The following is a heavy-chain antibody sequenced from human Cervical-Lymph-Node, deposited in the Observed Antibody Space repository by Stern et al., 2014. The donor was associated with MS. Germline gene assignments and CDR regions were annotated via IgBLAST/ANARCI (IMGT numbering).Heavy chain of an antibody. CDR1: GGTISNYI. V-gene: IGHV1-69*01. J-gene: IGHJ4*02. CDR3: ARATSDYMWGTYRFLDS. D-gene: IGHD3-16*02. Sequence: VQLVQSGAEVKKPGSSVKVSCKASGGTISNYIIGWVRQAPGPGLEWMGWIIPMFGTANYAEKFQDRVTITADESTSTAYMDLSSLRSEDTAVYYCARATSDYMWGTYRFLDSWGQGTLVIVSS. CDR2: IIPMFGTA.